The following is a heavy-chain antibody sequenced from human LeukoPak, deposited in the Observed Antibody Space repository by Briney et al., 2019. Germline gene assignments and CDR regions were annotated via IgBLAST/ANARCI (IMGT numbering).Heavy chain of an antibody. CDR3: AREGDYYDSSGYYS. D-gene: IGHD3-22*01. Sequence: PSETLSLTCTVSGGSIRSSSNYYWGWIRQPPGKGLECIGSIYYSGSTYYNPSLKSRVTISVDTSKNQFSLKLSSVTAADTAVYYCAREGDYYDSSGYYSWGQGTLVTVSS. V-gene: IGHV4-39*07. CDR2: IYYSGST. CDR1: GGSIRSSSNYY. J-gene: IGHJ4*02.